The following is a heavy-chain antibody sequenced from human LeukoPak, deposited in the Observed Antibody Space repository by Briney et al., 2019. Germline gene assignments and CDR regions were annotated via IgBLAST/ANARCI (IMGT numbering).Heavy chain of an antibody. V-gene: IGHV3-23*01. CDR3: AKGAITIFGVALYNWFDP. J-gene: IGHJ5*02. Sequence: PGGSLRLSCAASGFTFSSYAMSWVRQAPGKGLEWVSAISGSGGSTYYADSVKGRFTISRDNSKNTLYLQMNSLRAEDTAVYYCAKGAITIFGVALYNWFDPWGQGTQVTVSS. CDR1: GFTFSSYA. D-gene: IGHD3-3*01. CDR2: ISGSGGST.